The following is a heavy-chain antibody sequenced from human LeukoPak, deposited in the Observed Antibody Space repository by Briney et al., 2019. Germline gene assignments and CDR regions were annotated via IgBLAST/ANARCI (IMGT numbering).Heavy chain of an antibody. V-gene: IGHV3-30-3*01. J-gene: IGHJ4*02. CDR2: ISYDGSNK. Sequence: PGGSLRLSCAASGFTFSSYAMHWVRQAPGKGLEWVAVISYDGSNKYYADSVKGRFTISRDNSKNTLYLQMNSLRAEDTAVYYCAREPSYCGGDCSYFDYWGQGTLVTVSS. D-gene: IGHD2-21*02. CDR3: AREPSYCGGDCSYFDY. CDR1: GFTFSSYA.